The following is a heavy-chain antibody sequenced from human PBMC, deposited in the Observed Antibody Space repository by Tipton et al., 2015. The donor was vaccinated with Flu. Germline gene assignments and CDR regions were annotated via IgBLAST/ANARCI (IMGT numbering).Heavy chain of an antibody. Sequence: LRLSCSVSGDSIGSGYYWGWIRQFPGKGLEWIGTVSRTGSTIYNPSLKSRVTISVDTSKTQFSLNLSSVTAADTAVYYCARLTYYYGSGTSDYWGQGTLVTVSS. CDR3: ARLTYYYGSGTSDY. J-gene: IGHJ4*02. CDR1: GDSIGSGYY. D-gene: IGHD3-10*01. V-gene: IGHV4-38-2*01. CDR2: VSRTGST.